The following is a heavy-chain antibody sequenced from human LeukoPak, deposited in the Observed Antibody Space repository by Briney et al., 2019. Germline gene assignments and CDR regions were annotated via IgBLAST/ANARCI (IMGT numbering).Heavy chain of an antibody. CDR1: GYTFTSYD. CDR3: SCGARGYCIGGSCYVRY. J-gene: IGHJ4*02. V-gene: IGHV1-8*01. Sequence: ASVTVSCKASGYTFTSYDINWVRQATGQGLEGMGWMNPNSGNTGYAQKFQGRVTMTMNTSISTAYMELSSLRSEDTAVYYFSCGARGYCIGGSCYVRYWGQGNLVTVSS. D-gene: IGHD2-15*01. CDR2: MNPNSGNT.